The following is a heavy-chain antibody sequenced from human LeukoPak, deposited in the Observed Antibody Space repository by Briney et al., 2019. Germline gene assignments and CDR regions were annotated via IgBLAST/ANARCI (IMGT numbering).Heavy chain of an antibody. CDR2: IYYSGST. CDR3: ARHSGT. V-gene: IGHV4-39*01. J-gene: IGHJ4*02. D-gene: IGHD1-26*01. CDR1: GGSISSSYYY. Sequence: SETLSLTCTISGGSISSSYYYWGWIRQPPGKGLEWIGSIYYSGSTYYNPSLKSRVTISVDTSKNQFSLKLRSVTAADTAVYYCARHSGTWGQGTLVTVSS.